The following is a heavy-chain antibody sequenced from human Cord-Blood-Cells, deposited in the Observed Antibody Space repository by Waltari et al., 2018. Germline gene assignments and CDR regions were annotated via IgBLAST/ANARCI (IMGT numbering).Heavy chain of an antibody. D-gene: IGHD3-10*01. CDR2: IYHSGST. CDR3: ARGSSGSYGYYFDY. CDR1: GGSISSGGYS. V-gene: IGHV4-30-2*01. J-gene: IGHJ4*02. Sequence: QLQLQESGSGLVKPSQTLSLTCAVSGGSISSGGYSWCWIRQPPGKDLEWIGYIYHSGSTYYNPSLKSRVTISVDRSKNQFALKLSSVTTADTAVYYCARGSSGSYGYYFDYWGQGTLVTVSS.